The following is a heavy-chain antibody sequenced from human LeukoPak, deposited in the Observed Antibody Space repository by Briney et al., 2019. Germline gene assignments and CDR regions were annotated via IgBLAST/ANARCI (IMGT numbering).Heavy chain of an antibody. CDR3: ARDLQGGSWEMNYYYYGMDV. CDR2: INPSGGST. D-gene: IGHD6-13*01. Sequence: ASVKVSCKASGYTFTSYYMHWVRQAPGQGLEWMGIINPSGGSTSYAQKFQGRVTMTTDTSTSTVYMELSSLRSEDTAVYYCARDLQGGSWEMNYYYYGMDVWGQGTTVTVSS. J-gene: IGHJ6*02. CDR1: GYTFTSYY. V-gene: IGHV1-46*01.